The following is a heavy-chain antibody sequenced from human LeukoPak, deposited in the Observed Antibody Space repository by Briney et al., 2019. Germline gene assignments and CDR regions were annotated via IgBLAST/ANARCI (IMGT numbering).Heavy chain of an antibody. CDR2: IYSGGSA. D-gene: IGHD3-10*01. V-gene: IGHV3-66*01. CDR1: GFTVSSNY. CDR3: AREMTGIRDFDY. Sequence: PGGSLRLSCAASGFTVSSNYMSWVRQAPGKGLEWVAVIYSGGSAYYADSVKGRFSLSRDSSKNMLYLQMNSLRVEDTAVYFCAREMTGIRDFDYWGQGTLVTVSS. J-gene: IGHJ4*02.